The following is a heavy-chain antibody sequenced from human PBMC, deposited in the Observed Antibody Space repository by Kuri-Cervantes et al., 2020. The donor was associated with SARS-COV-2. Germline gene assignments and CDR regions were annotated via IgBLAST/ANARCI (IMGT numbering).Heavy chain of an antibody. Sequence: GSLRLSCAASGFTVNNNYMAWVRQAPGKGLQWVSIIYGDGSTFYADSVKGRFTISRDNSKNTLFLQMNSLRIEDTALYYCARVGSGPGGVDHWGQGTLVTVSS. CDR1: GFTVNNNY. D-gene: IGHD6-19*01. J-gene: IGHJ4*02. V-gene: IGHV3-66*02. CDR2: IYGDGST. CDR3: ARVGSGPGGVDH.